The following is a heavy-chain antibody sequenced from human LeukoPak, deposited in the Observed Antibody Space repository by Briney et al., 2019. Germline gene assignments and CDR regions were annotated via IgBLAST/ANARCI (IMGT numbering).Heavy chain of an antibody. CDR3: ARYNGDLTRGFDY. Sequence: ASVKVSCKASGYTFTNYYIHWVRQAPGQGLEWMGIINPAGGSTGYAQKFQGRVTMTRDTSTSTVYMELSSLRSEDTAVYYCARYNGDLTRGFDYWGQGTLVTVS. J-gene: IGHJ4*02. V-gene: IGHV1-46*01. D-gene: IGHD4-17*01. CDR2: INPAGGST. CDR1: GYTFTNYY.